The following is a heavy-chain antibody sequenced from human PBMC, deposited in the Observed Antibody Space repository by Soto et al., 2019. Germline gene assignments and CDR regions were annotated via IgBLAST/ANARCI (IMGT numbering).Heavy chain of an antibody. J-gene: IGHJ4*02. CDR3: AREQSWIQLWSGFDY. D-gene: IGHD5-18*01. Sequence: PGGSLRLSCAASLFIVSDNYMSWVRQAPGKGLEWVSLIYSGGGTDYAGSVKGRFTISRDNSKNTLYLQMNSLRAEDTAVYYCAREQSWIQLWSGFDYWGQGTLVTVSS. V-gene: IGHV3-53*01. CDR2: IYSGGGT. CDR1: LFIVSDNY.